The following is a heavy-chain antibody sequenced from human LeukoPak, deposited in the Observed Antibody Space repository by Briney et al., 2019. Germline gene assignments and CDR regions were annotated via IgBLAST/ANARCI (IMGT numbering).Heavy chain of an antibody. CDR1: GYTFTSYY. CDR2: INPSGGST. V-gene: IGHV1-46*01. CDR3: ASNYGSGTGGFDP. Sequence: GASVKVSCKASGYTFTSYYMHWVRQAPGQGLEWMGIINPSGGSTSYAQKFQGRVTMTRDMSTSTVYMELSSLRSEDTAVYYCASNYGSGTGGFDPWGQGTLVTVSS. J-gene: IGHJ5*02. D-gene: IGHD3-10*01.